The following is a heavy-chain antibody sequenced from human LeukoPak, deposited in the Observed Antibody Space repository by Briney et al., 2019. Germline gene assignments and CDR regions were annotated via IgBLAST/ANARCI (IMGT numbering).Heavy chain of an antibody. CDR2: ISAYNGNT. CDR3: ARDSRESRKYPRY. J-gene: IGHJ4*02. D-gene: IGHD2-2*01. V-gene: IGHV1-18*01. CDR1: GYTFTSYG. Sequence: ASVKVSCKASGYTFTSYGISWVRQAPGQGLEWMGWISAYNGNTDYAQILQGRVTVTTDTSTSTAYMELRSLRSDDTAVYFCARDSRESRKYPRYWGQGTLVTVSS.